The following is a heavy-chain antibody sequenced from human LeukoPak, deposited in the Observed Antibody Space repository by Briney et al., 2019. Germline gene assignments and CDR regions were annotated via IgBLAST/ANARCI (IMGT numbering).Heavy chain of an antibody. V-gene: IGHV1-69*10. J-gene: IGHJ6*02. CDR1: GGTFSSYA. CDR3: ARDGRYCSSTSCSYYYYYGMDV. CDR2: IIPILGKA. D-gene: IGHD2-2*01. Sequence: VKVPCKASGGTFSSYAISWVRQAPGQGLEWSGRIIPILGKANYAKKFQGRVTLTPDKPTSTAYMELSSLRSEDTAVYYCARDGRYCSSTSCSYYYYYGMDVWGQGTTVTVSS.